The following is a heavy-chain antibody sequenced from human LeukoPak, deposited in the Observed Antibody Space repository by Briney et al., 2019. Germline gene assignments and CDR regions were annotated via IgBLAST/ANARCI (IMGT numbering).Heavy chain of an antibody. CDR2: IKQDGSEK. V-gene: IGHV3-7*03. J-gene: IGHJ4*02. D-gene: IGHD5-18*01. Sequence: GGSLRLSCAASGFTFSSYWMSWVRQAPGKGLEWMANIKQDGSEKYYVDSVKGRFTISRDNAKNSLYLQMNSLRAEDTAVYYCAKGYSYGRFDYWGQGTLVTVSS. CDR1: GFTFSSYW. CDR3: AKGYSYGRFDY.